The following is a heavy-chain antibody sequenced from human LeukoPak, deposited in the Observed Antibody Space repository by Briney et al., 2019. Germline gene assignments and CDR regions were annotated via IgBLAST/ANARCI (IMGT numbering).Heavy chain of an antibody. CDR2: MNPNSGNT. CDR1: GYTFTSYD. CDR3: AGGLGYDRRSYYYYGMDV. D-gene: IGHD5-12*01. J-gene: IGHJ6*02. Sequence: ASVKVSCTASGYTFTSYDINWVRQAPGQGLEWMGWMNPNSGNTGYAQKFQGRVTMTRNTSISTAYMELSSLRSEDTAVYYCAGGLGYDRRSYYYYGMDVWGQGTTVTVSS. V-gene: IGHV1-8*01.